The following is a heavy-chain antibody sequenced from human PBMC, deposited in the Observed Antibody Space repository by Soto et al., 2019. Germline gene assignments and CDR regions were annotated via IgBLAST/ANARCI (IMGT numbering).Heavy chain of an antibody. J-gene: IGHJ4*02. Sequence: ASVKVSCKASGGTFSSYTISWVRQAPGQGLEWMGRIIPILGIANYAQKFQGRVTITADKSTSTAYMELSSLRSEDTAVYYCAREMATKTPGVDYWGQGTLVTVSS. CDR2: IIPILGIA. D-gene: IGHD1-26*01. CDR3: AREMATKTPGVDY. V-gene: IGHV1-69*04. CDR1: GGTFSSYT.